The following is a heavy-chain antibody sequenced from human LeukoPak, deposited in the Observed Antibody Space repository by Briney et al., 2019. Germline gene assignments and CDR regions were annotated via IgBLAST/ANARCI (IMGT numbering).Heavy chain of an antibody. J-gene: IGHJ5*02. CDR1: GGTFSSYA. CDR2: INAGNGNT. V-gene: IGHV1-3*01. CDR3: ARFHSGGYWFDP. D-gene: IGHD3-16*01. Sequence: GASVKVSCKASGGTFSSYAISWVRQAPGQRLEWMGWINAGNGNTKYSQKFQGRVTITRDTSASTAYVELSSLRSEDTAVYYCARFHSGGYWFDPWGQGTLVTVSS.